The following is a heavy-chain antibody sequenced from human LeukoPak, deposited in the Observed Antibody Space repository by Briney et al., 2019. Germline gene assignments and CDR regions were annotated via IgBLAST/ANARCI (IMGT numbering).Heavy chain of an antibody. V-gene: IGHV4-31*03. CDR2: IYYSGST. CDR1: GGSISSGGYY. CDR3: ARGYAQMYYYDSSGYSH. D-gene: IGHD3-22*01. J-gene: IGHJ4*02. Sequence: SETLSLTCTVSGGSISSGGYYWSWIRQHPGKGLEWIGYIYYSGSTYYNPSLKSRVTISVDTSKNQFSLKLSSVTAADTAVYYCARGYAQMYYYDSSGYSHWGQGTLVTVSS.